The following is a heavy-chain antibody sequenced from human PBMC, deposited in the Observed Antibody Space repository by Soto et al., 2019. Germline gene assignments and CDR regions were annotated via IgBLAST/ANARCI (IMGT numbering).Heavy chain of an antibody. Sequence: SETLSLTCTVSGGSISSSSYYWGWIRQPPGKGLEWIGSIYYSGSTYYNPSLKSRVTISVDTSKNQFSLKLSSVTAADTAVYYCARLNRYYYGSRNYLDVSAKGTNVTVSS. CDR2: IYYSGST. CDR3: ARLNRYYYGSRNYLDV. J-gene: IGHJ6*03. CDR1: GGSISSSSYY. V-gene: IGHV4-39*01. D-gene: IGHD3-10*01.